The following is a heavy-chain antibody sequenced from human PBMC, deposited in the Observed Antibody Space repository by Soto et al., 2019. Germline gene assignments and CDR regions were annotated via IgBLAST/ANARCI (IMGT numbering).Heavy chain of an antibody. CDR1: GFSFSSYT. J-gene: IGHJ4*02. CDR3: ARNSMGNYGIEY. D-gene: IGHD3-10*01. V-gene: IGHV3-21*01. Sequence: VGSLRLSCAASGFSFSSYTMNWVRLAPGKGLEWVSSISTISSYIYYADSVRGRFTISRDNTRNSLYLEMNSLRAEDTAAYYCARNSMGNYGIEYWGQGSLVTVSS. CDR2: ISTISSYI.